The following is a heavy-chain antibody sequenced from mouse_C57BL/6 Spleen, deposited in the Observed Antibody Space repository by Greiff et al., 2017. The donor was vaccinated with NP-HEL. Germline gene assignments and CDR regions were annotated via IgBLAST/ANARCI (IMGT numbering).Heavy chain of an antibody. J-gene: IGHJ1*03. CDR2: ISSGGSYT. V-gene: IGHV5-6*01. Sequence: EVQLVESGGDLVKPGGSLKLSCAASGFTFSSYGMSWVRQTPDKRLEWVATISSGGSYTYYPDSVKGRFIISRDNAKNTLYLQMSSLKSEDTAMYYCARGYGSSEYFDVWGTGTTVTVSS. CDR1: GFTFSSYG. CDR3: ARGYGSSEYFDV. D-gene: IGHD1-1*01.